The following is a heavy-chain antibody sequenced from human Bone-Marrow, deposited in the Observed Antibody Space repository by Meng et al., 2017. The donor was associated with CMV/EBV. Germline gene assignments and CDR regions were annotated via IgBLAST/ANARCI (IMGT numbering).Heavy chain of an antibody. CDR3: ARGGMMWRSGIVVEPATAFDF. V-gene: IGHV1-18*01. CDR1: AFSLSDFG. Sequence: ASVKVSCKASAFSLSDFGVSWVRQVPGQGLEFMGWISGYNGNTYYAQKFQGRVTLTTDSSTSTAFMELRGLRSDDTAVYFCARGGMMWRSGIVVEPATAFDFWGQGTLVTVSS. CDR2: ISGYNGNT. J-gene: IGHJ4*02. D-gene: IGHD2-2*01.